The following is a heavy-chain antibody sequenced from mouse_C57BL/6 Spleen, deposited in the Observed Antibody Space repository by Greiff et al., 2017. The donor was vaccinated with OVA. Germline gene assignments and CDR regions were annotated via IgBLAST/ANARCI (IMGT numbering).Heavy chain of an antibody. D-gene: IGHD1-1*02. Sequence: QVQLQQPGAELVMPGASVKLSCKASGYTFTSYWMHWVKQRPGQGLEWIGEIDPSDSYTNYNQKFKGKSTLTVDKSSSTAYMQLSSLTSEDSAVYYCARRVAYAMDYWGQGTLVTVSS. V-gene: IGHV1-69*01. CDR2: IDPSDSYT. CDR3: ARRVAYAMDY. J-gene: IGHJ4*01. CDR1: GYTFTSYW.